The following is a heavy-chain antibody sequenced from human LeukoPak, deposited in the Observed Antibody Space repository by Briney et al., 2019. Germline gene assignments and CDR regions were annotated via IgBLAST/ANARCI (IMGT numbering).Heavy chain of an antibody. CDR2: IYYSGNT. CDR1: GGSISSSY. D-gene: IGHD3-10*01. Sequence: SETLSLTRTVSGGSISSSYWSWIRQPPGKGLEWIGYIYYSGNTNYNPSLKSRVTISVDTSKNQFSLKLTSVTAADTAVYYCARASRGHDYWGQGTLVTVSS. CDR3: ARASRGHDY. J-gene: IGHJ4*02. V-gene: IGHV4-59*01.